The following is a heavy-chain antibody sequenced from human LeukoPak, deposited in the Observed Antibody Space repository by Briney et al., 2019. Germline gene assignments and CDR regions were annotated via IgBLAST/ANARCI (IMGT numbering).Heavy chain of an antibody. CDR1: GYSFTVYC. CDR2: INPNSGGT. D-gene: IGHD4-17*01. V-gene: IGHV1-2*02. J-gene: IGHJ4*02. Sequence: ASVKVSCKASGYSFTVYCLHWVRQAPGKGLEWMGWINPNSGGTNYAQKFLGRVTMTRDTSISTAYMELSRLRSDDTALYYCATLYGDYVTSDYWGQGTLVTVSS. CDR3: ATLYGDYVTSDY.